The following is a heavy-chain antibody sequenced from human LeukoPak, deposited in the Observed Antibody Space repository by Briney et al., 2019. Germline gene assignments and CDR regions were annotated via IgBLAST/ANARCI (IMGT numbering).Heavy chain of an antibody. Sequence: PGGSLRLSCVASGLTFNSHSMSWVRQAPGMGLEWVSVVSTNGDVTFYVDSVKGRFTISRDNSKNTLFLQMNSLRAEDTAVYYCAKLSLSGRSQSADYWGQGTLVTVSS. D-gene: IGHD3-10*01. CDR2: VSTNGDVT. CDR1: GLTFNSHS. V-gene: IGHV3-23*01. J-gene: IGHJ4*02. CDR3: AKLSLSGRSQSADY.